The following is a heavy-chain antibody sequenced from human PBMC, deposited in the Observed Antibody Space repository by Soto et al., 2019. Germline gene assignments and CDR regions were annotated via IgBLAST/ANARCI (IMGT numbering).Heavy chain of an antibody. Sequence: ASMKVSCKASGYTFTTYGFSWVRQAPGQGLEWLGWISGYNGNTNYAQRFQDRVTMTTDTSTSTAYLHLTSLSSDDTAMYYCARARMVRGVVTYFLDLWGRGTPVTVSS. CDR3: ARARMVRGVVTYFLDL. D-gene: IGHD3-10*01. J-gene: IGHJ4*02. CDR2: ISGYNGNT. CDR1: GYTFTTYG. V-gene: IGHV1-18*04.